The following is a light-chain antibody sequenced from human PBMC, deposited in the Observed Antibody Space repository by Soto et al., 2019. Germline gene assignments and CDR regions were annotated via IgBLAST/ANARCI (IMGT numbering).Light chain of an antibody. CDR2: KAS. J-gene: IGKJ1*01. V-gene: IGKV1-5*03. Sequence: DIQMTQSPSTLSASVGDRVTITCRASQSISSWLAWYQQKPGQAPKLLIYKASSLESGVPSRFSGSGSGTEFTLTISSLQSEDFATYYCQQYYSYPRTFGQGTKVDIK. CDR1: QSISSW. CDR3: QQYYSYPRT.